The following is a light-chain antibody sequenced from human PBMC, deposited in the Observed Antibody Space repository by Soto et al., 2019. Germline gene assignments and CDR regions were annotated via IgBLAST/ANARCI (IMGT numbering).Light chain of an antibody. CDR2: AAS. J-gene: IGKJ1*01. V-gene: IGKV1-8*01. Sequence: AIRMTQSPSSFSASTGDRVTITCRASQGISSYLAWYQQKPGKAPKLLIYAASTLQSGVPSRFSGSGSGTDFTLTISSLQSEDFATYYCQQYYSYPPGTFGQGTK. CDR3: QQYYSYPPGT. CDR1: QGISSY.